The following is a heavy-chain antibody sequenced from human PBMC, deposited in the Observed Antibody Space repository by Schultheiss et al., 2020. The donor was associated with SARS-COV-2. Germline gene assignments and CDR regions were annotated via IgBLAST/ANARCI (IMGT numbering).Heavy chain of an antibody. CDR3: ARTSTSGWYAALGY. CDR1: GGTFSSYA. Sequence: SVKVSCKASGGTFSSYAISWVRQAPGQGLEWMGGIIPIFGTANYAQKFQGRVTITRDTSASTAYMELSSLRSEDTAVYYCARTSTSGWYAALGYWGQGTLVTVSS. CDR2: IIPIFGTA. V-gene: IGHV1-69*05. J-gene: IGHJ4*02. D-gene: IGHD6-19*01.